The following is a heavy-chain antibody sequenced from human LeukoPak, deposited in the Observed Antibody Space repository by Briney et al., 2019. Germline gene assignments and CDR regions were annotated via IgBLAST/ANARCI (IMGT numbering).Heavy chain of an antibody. D-gene: IGHD6-13*01. Sequence: SGTLSLTCTVSGGSISSYFWSWIRQPPGKGLEWIGYIYYSGSTNYNPSLKSRVTISVDTSKNQFSLKLSSVTAADTAVYYCASLPRLYSSRWYFDYWGQGTLVTVSS. CDR2: IYYSGST. V-gene: IGHV4-59*01. CDR3: ASLPRLYSSRWYFDY. CDR1: GGSISSYF. J-gene: IGHJ4*02.